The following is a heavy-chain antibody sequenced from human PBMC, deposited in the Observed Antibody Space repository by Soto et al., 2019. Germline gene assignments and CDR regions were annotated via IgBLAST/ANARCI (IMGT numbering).Heavy chain of an antibody. CDR1: GFTFSSYS. Sequence: GGSLRLSCAASGFTFSSYSMNWVRQAPGKGLEWVSYISSSSSTIYYADSVKGRFTISRDNAKNSLYLQMNSLRDEDTAVYYCARPLGYCSGGSCYSVAFDIWGQGTMVTVSS. J-gene: IGHJ3*02. CDR3: ARPLGYCSGGSCYSVAFDI. CDR2: ISSSSSTI. D-gene: IGHD2-15*01. V-gene: IGHV3-48*02.